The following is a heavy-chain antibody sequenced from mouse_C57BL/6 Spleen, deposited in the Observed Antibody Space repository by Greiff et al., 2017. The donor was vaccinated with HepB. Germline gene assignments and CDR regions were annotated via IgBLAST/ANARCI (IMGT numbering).Heavy chain of an antibody. D-gene: IGHD1-1*01. CDR3: ARGLRYPSWFAY. Sequence: EVQVVESGGGLVKPGGSLKLSCAASGFTFSDYGMHWVRQAPEKGLEWVAYISSGSSTIYYADTVKGRFTISRDNAKNTLFLQMTSLRSEDTAMYYCARGLRYPSWFAYWGQGTLVTVSA. J-gene: IGHJ3*01. CDR2: ISSGSSTI. CDR1: GFTFSDYG. V-gene: IGHV5-17*01.